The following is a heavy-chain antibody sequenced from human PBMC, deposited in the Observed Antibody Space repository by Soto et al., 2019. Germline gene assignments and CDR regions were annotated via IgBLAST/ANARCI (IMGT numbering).Heavy chain of an antibody. CDR2: ISYDGSNK. Sequence: GGSLRLSCAASGFTFRSYAMHWVRQAPEKGLEWVAVISYDGSNKYYADSVKGRFTISRDNSKNTLYLQMNSLRAEDTAVYYCARDYDFWSGTSYGMDVWGQGTTVTVSS. V-gene: IGHV3-30-3*01. CDR1: GFTFRSYA. D-gene: IGHD3-3*01. CDR3: ARDYDFWSGTSYGMDV. J-gene: IGHJ6*02.